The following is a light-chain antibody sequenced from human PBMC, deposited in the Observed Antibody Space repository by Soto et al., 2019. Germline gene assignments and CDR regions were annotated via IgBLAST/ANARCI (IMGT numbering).Light chain of an antibody. CDR1: SGSVSPSYY. CDR3: GLYLGSDIYWV. V-gene: IGLV8-61*01. Sequence: QTVVTQEPSFSVSAGGTVTLTCGLSSGSVSPSYYPTWYPQTPGQAPRRLIYTTSTRSSGVPGRFSGSILENKAALTITGAQADDESNYYCGLYLGSDIYWVFGGGTKLTVL. CDR2: TTS. J-gene: IGLJ3*02.